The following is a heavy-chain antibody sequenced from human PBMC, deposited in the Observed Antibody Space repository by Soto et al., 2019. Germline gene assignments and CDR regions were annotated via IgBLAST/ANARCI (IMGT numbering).Heavy chain of an antibody. CDR3: ARSSWKYGRGMDY. D-gene: IGHD2-8*02. CDR1: GGAISSGDYY. J-gene: IGHJ4*02. CDR2: IYYSDCT. Sequence: SETVALPCTVSGGAISSGDYYRSWIRQPPGKGLERIGDIYYSDCTYYNPSLKSRVTISVDTSRNQFSLKQSSATAADTAVYSCARSSWKYGRGMDYLGQVTLVTVYS. V-gene: IGHV4-30-4*01.